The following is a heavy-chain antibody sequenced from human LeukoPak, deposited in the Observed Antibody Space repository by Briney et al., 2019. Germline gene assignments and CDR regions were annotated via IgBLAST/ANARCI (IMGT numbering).Heavy chain of an antibody. J-gene: IGHJ6*03. D-gene: IGHD2-2*02. CDR2: IYTSGST. V-gene: IGHV4-4*08. CDR1: GGSISSHY. CDR3: ASQGVYCSNTSCYSSYYHSYYMDV. Sequence: SETLSLICSVSGGSISSHYWSCIRNPPGKGLERIGYIYTSGSTNNIPSPTSPVTIYVDWTTNTSSLKLSSVTAADTAGSYCASQGVYCSNTSCYSSYYHSYYMDVWGKGTTVTVSS.